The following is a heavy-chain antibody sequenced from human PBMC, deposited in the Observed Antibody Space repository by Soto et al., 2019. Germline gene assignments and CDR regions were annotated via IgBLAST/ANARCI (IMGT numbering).Heavy chain of an antibody. Sequence: GGSLRLSCAASGFTFSSYAMSWVLQAPGKGLEWVSAISGSGGSTYYADSVKGRFTISRDNSKNTLYLQMNSLRAEDTAVYYCARVNRDIVVVPAAMGSYYYYYMDVWGKGTTVTVSS. CDR2: ISGSGGST. CDR1: GFTFSSYA. D-gene: IGHD2-2*01. CDR3: ARVNRDIVVVPAAMGSYYYYYMDV. J-gene: IGHJ6*03. V-gene: IGHV3-23*01.